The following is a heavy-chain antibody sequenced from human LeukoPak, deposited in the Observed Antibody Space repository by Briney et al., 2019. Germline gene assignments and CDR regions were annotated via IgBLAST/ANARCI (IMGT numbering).Heavy chain of an antibody. CDR1: GFTFSSYG. CDR2: ISGSGGST. J-gene: IGHJ4*02. Sequence: PGRSLRLSCAASGFTFSSYGMSWVRQAPGKGLEWVSAISGSGGSTYYADSVKGRFTISRDNSKNTLYLQMNSLRAEDTAVYYCATTAGYSSGWLDYWGQGTLVTVSS. D-gene: IGHD6-19*01. V-gene: IGHV3-23*01. CDR3: ATTAGYSSGWLDY.